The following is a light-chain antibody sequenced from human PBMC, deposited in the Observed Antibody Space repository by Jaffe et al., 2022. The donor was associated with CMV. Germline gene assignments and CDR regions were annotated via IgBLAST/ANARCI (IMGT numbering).Light chain of an antibody. J-gene: IGLJ3*02. CDR1: SGSIASNF. CDR3: QSYDSNIRWV. Sequence: FMLTQPHSVSESPGKTVTISCTRSSGSIASNFVQWYQQRPGSAPTTVIYEDNRRPSGVPDRFSGSIDSSSNSASLTISGLKTEDEADYYCQSYDSNIRWVFGGGTKLTVL. CDR2: EDN. V-gene: IGLV6-57*04.